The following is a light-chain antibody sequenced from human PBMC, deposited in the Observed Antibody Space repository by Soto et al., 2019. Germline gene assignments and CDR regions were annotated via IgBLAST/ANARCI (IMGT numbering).Light chain of an antibody. Sequence: QSALTQPASVSGSPGQSITISCTGTSSDVGSYNFVSWFQQHPGKAPKLMIYEGSERPSGVSNRFSGSKSGNTASLTISGLQAEDEADYYCCSYAGSSTYVFGPGTKVTVL. CDR3: CSYAGSSTYV. J-gene: IGLJ1*01. CDR1: SSDVGSYNF. CDR2: EGS. V-gene: IGLV2-23*01.